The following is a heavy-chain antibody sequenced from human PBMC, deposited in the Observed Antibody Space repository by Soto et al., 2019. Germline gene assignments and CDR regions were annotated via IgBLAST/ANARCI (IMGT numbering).Heavy chain of an antibody. CDR3: ARVRFFEWLSFKAPNYFDY. CDR2: IHYSGST. D-gene: IGHD3-3*01. CDR1: GGSINREN. V-gene: IGHV4-59*01. Sequence: SETLSLTCTVCGGSINRENRSWIRQPPGKGLEWIAYIHYSGSTNYNPSLKSRATISVDTSENQFSLKLSSVTAADTADYYCARVRFFEWLSFKAPNYFDYWGQGTLVTVSS. J-gene: IGHJ4*02.